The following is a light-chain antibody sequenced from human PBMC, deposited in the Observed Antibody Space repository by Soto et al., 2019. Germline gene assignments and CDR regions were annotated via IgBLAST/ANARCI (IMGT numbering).Light chain of an antibody. CDR1: DVGSFLL. CDR3: CSYAGSGTFYV. V-gene: IGLV2-23*01. J-gene: IGLJ1*01. Sequence: QSVLTQPASVSGSPGQSITISCSDVGSFLLVSWYQQRPGKAPQLIIYEGNKRPSGISNRFSGFKSDNTASLTVSGLQAEDEADYYCCSYAGSGTFYVFGSGTKLTVL. CDR2: EGN.